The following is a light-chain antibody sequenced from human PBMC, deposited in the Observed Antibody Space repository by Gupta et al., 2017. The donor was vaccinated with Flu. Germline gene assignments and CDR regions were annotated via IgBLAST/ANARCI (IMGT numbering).Light chain of an antibody. CDR2: DDT. Sequence: TISSCRDSGSIVGSIEQWCQQRPGSSKTTVIFDDTQRTSGVPEQYSASIDSSSNSASLTISGLKREDEADYYCKSFESSDLTWVFGGGTKVTVL. CDR1: SGSIVGSI. J-gene: IGLJ3*02. V-gene: IGLV6-57*01. CDR3: KSFESSDLTWV.